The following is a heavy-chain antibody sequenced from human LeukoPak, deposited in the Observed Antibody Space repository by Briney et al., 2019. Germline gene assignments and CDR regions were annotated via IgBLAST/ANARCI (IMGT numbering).Heavy chain of an antibody. D-gene: IGHD3-22*01. J-gene: IGHJ4*02. CDR3: AKEDPMYFYDSSGPSTLFDY. V-gene: IGHV3-23*01. Sequence: RGSLRLSCAASGFTFSSYAMSWVRQAPGKGLEWVSAISGIGGRTYYADSVKGRFTISRDNSKNTRYLQMNSLRAEDTAVYYCAKEDPMYFYDSSGPSTLFDYWGQGTPVTVSS. CDR1: GFTFSSYA. CDR2: ISGIGGRT.